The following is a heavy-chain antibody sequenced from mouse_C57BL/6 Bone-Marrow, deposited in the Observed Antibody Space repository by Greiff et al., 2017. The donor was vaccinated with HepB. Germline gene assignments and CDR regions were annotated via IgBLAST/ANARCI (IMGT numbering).Heavy chain of an antibody. J-gene: IGHJ3*01. V-gene: IGHV1-59*01. CDR2: IDPSDSYT. CDR3: ARGGYGSSRGFAY. D-gene: IGHD1-1*01. Sequence: QVQLQQSGPELVKPGASVKISCKASGYAFSSSWMNWVKQRPGQGLEWIGVIDPSDSYTNYNQKFKGKATLTVDTSSSTAYMQLSSLTSEDSAVYYCARGGYGSSRGFAYWGQGTLVTVSA. CDR1: GYAFSSSW.